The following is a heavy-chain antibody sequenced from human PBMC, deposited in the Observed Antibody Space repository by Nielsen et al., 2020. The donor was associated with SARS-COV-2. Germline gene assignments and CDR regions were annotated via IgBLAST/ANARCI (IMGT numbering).Heavy chain of an antibody. CDR3: ARLPYYYDSSGYYPLNWLDP. CDR2: IIPIFGTA. Sequence: SVKVSCKASGGTFSSYAISWVRQAPGQGLEWMGGIIPIFGTANYAQKFQGRVTITADESTSTAYMELSSLRSEDTAMYYCARLPYYYDSSGYYPLNWLDPWGQGTLVTVSS. CDR1: GGTFSSYA. D-gene: IGHD3-22*01. V-gene: IGHV1-69*13. J-gene: IGHJ5*02.